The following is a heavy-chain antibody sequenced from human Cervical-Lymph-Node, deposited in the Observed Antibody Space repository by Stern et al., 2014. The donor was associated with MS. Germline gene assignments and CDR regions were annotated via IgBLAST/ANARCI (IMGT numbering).Heavy chain of an antibody. CDR3: ARVPQQLVPPYYYGMDV. D-gene: IGHD6-13*01. CDR2: IIPIFGTA. Sequence: VQLVESGAEVKKPGSSVKVSCKASGGTFSSYAISWVRQAPGQGLEWMGGIIPIFGTANYAQKFQGRVTITADKSTSTAYMELSSLRSEDTAVYYCARVPQQLVPPYYYGMDVWGQGTTVTVSS. CDR1: GGTFSSYA. V-gene: IGHV1-69*06. J-gene: IGHJ6*02.